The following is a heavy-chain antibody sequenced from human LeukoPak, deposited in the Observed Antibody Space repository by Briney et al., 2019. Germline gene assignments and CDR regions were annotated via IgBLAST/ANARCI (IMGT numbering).Heavy chain of an antibody. V-gene: IGHV3-23*01. CDR2: ISGSGGST. D-gene: IGHD3-16*01. J-gene: IGHJ4*02. CDR3: AKDRGIMITFGGVIDY. Sequence: GGSLRLSCAASGFTFSSYTMSWVRQAPGKGLEWVSAISGSGGSTYYADSVKGRFTISRHNSKNTLYLQMNSVRAEDTAVYYCAKDRGIMITFGGVIDYWGQGTLVTVSS. CDR1: GFTFSSYT.